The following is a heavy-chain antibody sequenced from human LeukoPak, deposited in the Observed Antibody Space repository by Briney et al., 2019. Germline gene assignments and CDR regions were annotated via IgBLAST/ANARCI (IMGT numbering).Heavy chain of an antibody. D-gene: IGHD3-10*02. Sequence: PGGSLRLSCAASGFTFSSYEMNWVRQAPGKGLEGVSYISSSGSTIYYADSVKGRFTISRDKAKNSLYLQMNSLRAEDTAVYYCAELGITMIGGVWGKGTTVTISS. J-gene: IGHJ6*04. CDR3: AELGITMIGGV. V-gene: IGHV3-48*03. CDR2: ISSSGSTI. CDR1: GFTFSSYE.